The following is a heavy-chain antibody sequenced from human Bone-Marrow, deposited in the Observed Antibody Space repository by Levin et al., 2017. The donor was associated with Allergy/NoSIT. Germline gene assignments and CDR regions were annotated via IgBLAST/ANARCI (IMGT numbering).Heavy chain of an antibody. V-gene: IGHV4-30-2*01. CDR1: GGSISSGGYS. CDR2: IYHSGST. D-gene: IGHD6-13*01. CDR3: ARVGSSWYIYDY. J-gene: IGHJ4*02. Sequence: SETLSLTCAVSGGSISSGGYSWSWIRQPPGKGLEWIGYIYHSGSTYYNPSLKSRVTISVDRSKNQFSLKLGSVTAADTAVYYCARVGSSWYIYDYWGQGTLVTVSS.